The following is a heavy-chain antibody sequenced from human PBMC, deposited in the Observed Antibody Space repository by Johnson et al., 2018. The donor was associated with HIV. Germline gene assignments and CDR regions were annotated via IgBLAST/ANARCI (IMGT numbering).Heavy chain of an antibody. CDR2: IDWNGGST. Sequence: VQLVESGGGVVRPGGSLRLSCAASGFTFDDYGMSWVRQAPGKGLEWVSGIDWNGGSTGYADSVKGRFTISRDNANNSLYLQLNSLRAEAAALYYCARDFVSFGGCTAFDIWGQGTMVTVSS. V-gene: IGHV3-20*04. J-gene: IGHJ3*02. CDR1: GFTFDDYG. D-gene: IGHD3-10*01. CDR3: ARDFVSFGGCTAFDI.